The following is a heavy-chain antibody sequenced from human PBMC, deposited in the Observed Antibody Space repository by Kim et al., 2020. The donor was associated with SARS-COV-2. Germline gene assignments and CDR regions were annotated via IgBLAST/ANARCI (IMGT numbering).Heavy chain of an antibody. CDR3: AKSRDYSSSHFDY. D-gene: IGHD6-13*01. Sequence: GGSLRLSCAVSGFTFYSCAMSWVRQAPGKGLEWVSGSSSGGGSTTYYTESVRGRFIISRDNSKNTLYLQMNSLRADDTAVYYCAKSRDYSSSHFDYWGQGTLVTVSS. J-gene: IGHJ4*02. CDR1: GFTFYSCA. CDR2: SSGGGSTT. V-gene: IGHV3-23*01.